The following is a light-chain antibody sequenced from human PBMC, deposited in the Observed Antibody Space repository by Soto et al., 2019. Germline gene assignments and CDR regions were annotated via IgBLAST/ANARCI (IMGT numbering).Light chain of an antibody. V-gene: IGLV2-8*01. J-gene: IGLJ3*02. Sequence: QSALTQPPSASGSPGQSVTISCTGTGSDVGSYNFVSWYQQHPGKAPKLMLYEVSKRPSGVPDRFSGSKSGNTASLTVSGLQAEDEADYYCSSYAGSNNLGVFGGGTKLTVL. CDR2: EVS. CDR3: SSYAGSNNLGV. CDR1: GSDVGSYNF.